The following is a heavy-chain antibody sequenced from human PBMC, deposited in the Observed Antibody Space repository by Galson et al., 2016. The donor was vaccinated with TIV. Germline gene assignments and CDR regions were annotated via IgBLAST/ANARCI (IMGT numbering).Heavy chain of an antibody. CDR1: GGTFNIYA. CDR3: ARPSSSCRGCSYYYYMDV. V-gene: IGHV1-69*13. Sequence: SVKVSCKASGGTFNIYAISWVRQAPGQGLEWMGGILPIFGAANYAQKFQGRVTIIADESTNTAYMELSSLKSEDTAVYYCARPSSSCRGCSYYYYMDVWGKGTTVTVSS. D-gene: IGHD6-13*01. J-gene: IGHJ6*03. CDR2: ILPIFGAA.